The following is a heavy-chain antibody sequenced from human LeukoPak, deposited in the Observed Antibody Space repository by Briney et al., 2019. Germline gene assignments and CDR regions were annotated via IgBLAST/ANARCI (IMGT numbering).Heavy chain of an antibody. CDR1: GFTFSTYS. J-gene: IGHJ4*02. Sequence: PGGSLRLSCAVSGFTFSTYSMNWVRQAPGKGLEWVSAISGSGGSTYYADSVKGRFTISRDNSKNTLYLQMNSLRAEDTAVYYCAKGGRDYYDSSGYYYVFDYWGQGTLVTVSS. D-gene: IGHD3-22*01. CDR3: AKGGRDYYDSSGYYYVFDY. V-gene: IGHV3-23*01. CDR2: ISGSGGST.